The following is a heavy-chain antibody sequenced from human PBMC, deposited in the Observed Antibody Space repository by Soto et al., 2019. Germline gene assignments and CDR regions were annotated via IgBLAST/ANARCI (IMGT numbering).Heavy chain of an antibody. CDR3: ARGPLAAAGRFDY. CDR2: INHSGST. V-gene: IGHV4-34*01. J-gene: IGHJ4*02. Sequence: PSETLSLTCAVYGGSFSGYYWSWIRQPPGKGLEWIGEINHSGSTNYNPSLKNRVTISVDTSKNQFSLKLSSVTTADTAVYYCARGPLAAAGRFDYWGQGTLVNVSS. D-gene: IGHD6-13*01. CDR1: GGSFSGYY.